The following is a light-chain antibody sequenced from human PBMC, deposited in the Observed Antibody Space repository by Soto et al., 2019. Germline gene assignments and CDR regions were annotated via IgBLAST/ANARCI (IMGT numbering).Light chain of an antibody. Sequence: QSVLTQPASVSGSPGQSITISCTGTSSDVGGYNYVSWYQQHPGKAPKLMIYEVSNRPSGVSNRFSGSKSGNTASLTISGLQAEDEADYYCSSYTSSSTLDYLFGTGTKVTLL. CDR2: EVS. CDR1: SSDVGGYNY. J-gene: IGLJ1*01. V-gene: IGLV2-14*01. CDR3: SSYTSSSTLDYL.